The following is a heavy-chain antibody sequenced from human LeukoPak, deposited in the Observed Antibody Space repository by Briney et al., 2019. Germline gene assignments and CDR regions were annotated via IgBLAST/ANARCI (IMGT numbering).Heavy chain of an antibody. D-gene: IGHD3-10*01. Sequence: ASVKVSCKASGYTFTSYGISWVRQAPGQGLEWMGWISAYNGNTNYAQKLQGRVTVTTDTSTSTAYMELRSLRSDDTAVYYCARDSGSYYYYYYMDVWGKGTTVTVSS. CDR2: ISAYNGNT. J-gene: IGHJ6*03. CDR3: ARDSGSYYYYYYMDV. V-gene: IGHV1-18*01. CDR1: GYTFTSYG.